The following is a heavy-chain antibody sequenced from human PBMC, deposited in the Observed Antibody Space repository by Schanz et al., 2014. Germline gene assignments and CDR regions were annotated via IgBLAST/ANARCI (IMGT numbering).Heavy chain of an antibody. V-gene: IGHV3-23*04. CDR3: VKDDRGDVVVVAANY. D-gene: IGHD2-15*01. CDR1: GFGFDDYA. J-gene: IGHJ4*02. CDR2: VSASGGGP. Sequence: EVQLVESGGGVVRPGGSLRLSCAASGFGFDDYAMSWVRQAPGKGLEWVSLVSASGGGPFYADSVKGRFTISRDNSRNTVYLQMSSLRAEDTAVYYCVKDDRGDVVVVAANYWGQGAQVIVSS.